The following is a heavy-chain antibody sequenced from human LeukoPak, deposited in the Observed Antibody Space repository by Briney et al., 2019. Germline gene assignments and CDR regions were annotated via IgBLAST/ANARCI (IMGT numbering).Heavy chain of an antibody. CDR2: ISGSGGST. D-gene: IGHD1-26*01. CDR1: GFTFSSYA. CDR3: ARWGIVGATRPYGMDV. Sequence: PGGSLRLSCAASGFTFSSYAMSWVRQAPGKGLEWVSAISGSGGSTYYADSVKGRFTISRDNSKNTLYLQMNSLRAEDTAVYYCARWGIVGATRPYGMDVWGQGTTVTVSS. V-gene: IGHV3-23*01. J-gene: IGHJ6*02.